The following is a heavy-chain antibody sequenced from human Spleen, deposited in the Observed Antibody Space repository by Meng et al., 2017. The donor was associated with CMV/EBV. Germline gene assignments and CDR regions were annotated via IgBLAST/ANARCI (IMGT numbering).Heavy chain of an antibody. D-gene: IGHD4/OR15-4a*01. CDR2: IYYSGST. CDR3: ARQSRGYGGNSDGMDV. CDR1: GGTVSSGSYY. V-gene: IGHV4-61*01. J-gene: IGHJ6*02. Sequence: SETLSLTCTVSGGTVSSGSYYWSWIRQPPGKGLEWIGYIYYSGSTNYNPSLKSRVTISVDTSKNQFSLKLSSVTAADTAVYYCARQSRGYGGNSDGMDVWGQGTTVTVSS.